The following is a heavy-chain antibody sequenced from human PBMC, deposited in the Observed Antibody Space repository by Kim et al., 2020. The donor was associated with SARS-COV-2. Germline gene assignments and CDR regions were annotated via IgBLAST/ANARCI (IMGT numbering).Heavy chain of an antibody. CDR1: GGSISSYY. V-gene: IGHV4-59*13. CDR2: IYYSGST. CDR3: ARGSSWLDY. Sequence: SETLSLTCTVSGGSISSYYWSWIRQPPGKGLELIGNIYYSGSTNYNPSLKSRVTISVDTSRNQFSLNLRSVTAADTAVYYCARGSSWLDYWGQGTLVTVSS. J-gene: IGHJ4*02. D-gene: IGHD6-13*01.